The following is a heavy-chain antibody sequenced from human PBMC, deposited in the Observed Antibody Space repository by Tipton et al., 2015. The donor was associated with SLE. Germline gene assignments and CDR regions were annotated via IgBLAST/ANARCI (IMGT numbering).Heavy chain of an antibody. V-gene: IGHV3-23*01. D-gene: IGHD6-13*01. CDR3: AQEGLHCSSWSDY. CDR1: GFTFSSYA. Sequence: SLGLSCAASGFTFSSYAMSWVRQAPGKGLEWVSAISGSGGSTYYADSVKGRFTIYRDNAKNSLYLQMNSLRAEDTAVYYCAQEGLHCSSWSDYWGQGTLVTVSS. CDR2: ISGSGGST. J-gene: IGHJ4*02.